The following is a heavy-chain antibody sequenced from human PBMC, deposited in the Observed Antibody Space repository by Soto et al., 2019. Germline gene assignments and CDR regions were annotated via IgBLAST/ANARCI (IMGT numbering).Heavy chain of an antibody. D-gene: IGHD3-3*01. CDR3: ARGGGTILAPLP. J-gene: IGHJ5*02. V-gene: IGHV1-2*02. CDR2: INPNSGAT. CDR1: GYTFTGYF. Sequence: ASVKVSCKASGYTFTGYFMHWVRQAPGQGLEWMGWINPNSGATKYAQKFQGRVTLSRDTSIRTAYMELSGLKSDDTAVYYCARGGGTILAPLPWGQGTLVTVSS.